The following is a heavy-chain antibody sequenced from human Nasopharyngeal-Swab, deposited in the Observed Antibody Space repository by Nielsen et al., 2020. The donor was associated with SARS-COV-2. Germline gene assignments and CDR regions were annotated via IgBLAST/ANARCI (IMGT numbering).Heavy chain of an antibody. V-gene: IGHV4-61*01. CDR2: IYYSGNT. D-gene: IGHD3-10*01. CDR1: GASVSSGTYY. J-gene: IGHJ4*02. Sequence: SETLSLTCTVSGASVSSGTYYWSWIRQPPGKGLKWIGYIYYSGNTHYNPSLESRVTMSVDTSNNQFSLILSSVTAADTAVYYCARDRGDLRKYYFDYWGRGTLVTVSS. CDR3: ARDRGDLRKYYFDY.